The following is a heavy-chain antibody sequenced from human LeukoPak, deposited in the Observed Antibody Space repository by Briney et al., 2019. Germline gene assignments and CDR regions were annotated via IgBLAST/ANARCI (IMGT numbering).Heavy chain of an antibody. D-gene: IGHD6-13*01. J-gene: IGHJ4*02. CDR2: IYYSGST. Sequence: PSETLSLTCTVSGVSISSYYWGWIRQPPGKGLEWIGSIYYSGSTYYNPSLKSRVTISVDTSKNQFSLKLSSVTAADTAVYYCAREVAAAGTDYFDYWGQGTLVTVSS. CDR3: AREVAAAGTDYFDY. V-gene: IGHV4-39*07. CDR1: GVSISSYY.